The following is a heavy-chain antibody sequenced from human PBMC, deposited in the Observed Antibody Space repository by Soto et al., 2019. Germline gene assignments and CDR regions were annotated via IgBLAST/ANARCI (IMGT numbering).Heavy chain of an antibody. CDR2: INPSGGST. V-gene: IGHV1-46*01. D-gene: IGHD2-21*02. J-gene: IGHJ4*02. CDR3: ARAWVVVTAPDY. Sequence: VASVKVSCKASGYTLIMYYIHWMRQAPGQGLEWMGLINPSGGSTTYAQKFQGRVTMTRDTSTSTAYMELSSLRSEDTAVYYCARAWVVVTAPDYWGQGTLVTVSS. CDR1: GYTLIMYY.